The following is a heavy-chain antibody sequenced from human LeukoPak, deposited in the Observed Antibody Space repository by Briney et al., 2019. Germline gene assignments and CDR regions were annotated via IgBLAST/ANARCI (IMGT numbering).Heavy chain of an antibody. CDR1: GFTFSSYA. Sequence: GGSLRLSCAASGFTFSSYAMHWVRQAPGKGLEWVSAISGSGGSTYYADSVKGRFTISRDNSKNTLYLQMNSLRAEDTAVYYWAKSARGSSGWYRGGGGFDYWGQGTLVTVSS. J-gene: IGHJ4*02. CDR3: AKSARGSSGWYRGGGGFDY. D-gene: IGHD6-19*01. CDR2: ISGSGGST. V-gene: IGHV3-23*01.